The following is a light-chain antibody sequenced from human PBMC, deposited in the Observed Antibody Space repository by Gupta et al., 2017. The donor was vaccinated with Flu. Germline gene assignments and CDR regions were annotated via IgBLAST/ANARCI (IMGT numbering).Light chain of an antibody. Sequence: GTLSLSPGERATLSCRASQSVSSSYLAWYQQKPGQAPRLLIYGASSRATGIPDRFSGSGSGTDFTLTISRLEPEDFAVYYCQQYGSSQWTFGQGTXVEIK. CDR3: QQYGSSQWT. J-gene: IGKJ1*01. CDR1: QSVSSSY. CDR2: GAS. V-gene: IGKV3-20*01.